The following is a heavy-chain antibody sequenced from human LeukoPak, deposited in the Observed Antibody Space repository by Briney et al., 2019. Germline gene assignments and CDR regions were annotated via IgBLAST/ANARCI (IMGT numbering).Heavy chain of an antibody. J-gene: IGHJ4*02. V-gene: IGHV3-23*01. CDR3: AKDRGY. CDR2: ISTSGGDT. Sequence: GGSLRLSCAASGFTFSSYAMSWVRQAPGEGLEWVSAISTSGGDTYYSDSVKGRFTMSRDNSENTLSLQMNSLRAEDTAVYYCAKDRGYWGQGTLVTVSS. CDR1: GFTFSSYA.